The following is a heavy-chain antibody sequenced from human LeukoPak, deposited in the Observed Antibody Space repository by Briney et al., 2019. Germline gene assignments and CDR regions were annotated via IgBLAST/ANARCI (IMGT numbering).Heavy chain of an antibody. J-gene: IGHJ6*02. CDR3: ARGVSPADTFSGMDV. V-gene: IGHV3-30*04. CDR1: GFTLSDYA. Sequence: PGRSLRLSCAASGFTLSDYAVHWVRQAPGKGLDWVALITHDGSNQYYADSERGRFTISRDNSKNTLYLQMNSLRVEDTAVYYCARGVSPADTFSGMDVWGQGTTVTVSS. CDR2: ITHDGSNQ. D-gene: IGHD2-2*01.